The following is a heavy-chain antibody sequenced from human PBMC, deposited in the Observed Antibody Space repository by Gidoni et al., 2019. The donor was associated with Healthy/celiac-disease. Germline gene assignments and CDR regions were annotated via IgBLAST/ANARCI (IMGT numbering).Heavy chain of an antibody. D-gene: IGHD3-10*01. V-gene: IGHV1-69*06. Sequence: RQAPGQGLEWMGGIIPIFGTANYAQKFQGRVTITADKSTSTAYMELSSLRSEDTAVYYCARAPDISGSYYSTFADYYGMDVWGQGTTVTVSS. CDR3: ARAPDISGSYYSTFADYYGMDV. CDR2: IIPIFGTA. J-gene: IGHJ6*02.